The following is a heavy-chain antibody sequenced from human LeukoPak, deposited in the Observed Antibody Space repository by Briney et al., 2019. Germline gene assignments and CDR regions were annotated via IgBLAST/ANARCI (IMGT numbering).Heavy chain of an antibody. D-gene: IGHD3-9*01. CDR2: IYYSGST. J-gene: IGHJ4*02. V-gene: IGHV4-59*01. CDR1: GGSISSYY. CDR3: ARVNSPDILTGHINYFDY. Sequence: PSETLSLTCTVSGGSISSYYWSWIRQPPGKGLEWIGYIYYSGSTNYNPSLKSRVTISVDTSKNQFSLKLSSVTAADTAVYYCARVNSPDILTGHINYFDYWGQGTLVTVSS.